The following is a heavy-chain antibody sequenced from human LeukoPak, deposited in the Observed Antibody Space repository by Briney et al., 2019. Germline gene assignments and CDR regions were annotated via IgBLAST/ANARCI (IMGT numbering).Heavy chain of an antibody. CDR1: GFTFGDYA. J-gene: IGHJ4*02. Sequence: GGSLRLSCTASGFTFGDYAMSWFRQAPGKGLEWVGFIRSKAYGGTTEYAASVKGRFTISRDDSKSIAYLQMHSLKTEDTAVYYCTRSSNPGYSSSLGSWGQGTLVTVSS. D-gene: IGHD6-13*01. V-gene: IGHV3-49*03. CDR3: TRSSNPGYSSSLGS. CDR2: IRSKAYGGTT.